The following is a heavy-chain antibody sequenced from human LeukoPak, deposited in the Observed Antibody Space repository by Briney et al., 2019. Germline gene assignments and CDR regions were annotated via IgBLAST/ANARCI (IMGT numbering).Heavy chain of an antibody. J-gene: IGHJ1*01. CDR1: GFTFEGFA. Sequence: GGSLRLSCAASGFTFEGFAMHWVRQAPGKGLEWVAGITWNSDSIGYADSVKGRFTISRDNAKNSLYLQMNSLRPEDTALYYCSKAGTAPHPGYFQDWGQGTLVTVSS. V-gene: IGHV3-9*01. CDR2: ITWNSDSI. D-gene: IGHD5-18*01. CDR3: SKAGTAPHPGYFQD.